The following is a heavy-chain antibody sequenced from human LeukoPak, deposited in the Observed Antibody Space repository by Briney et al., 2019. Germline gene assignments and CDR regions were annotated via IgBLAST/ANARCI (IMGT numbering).Heavy chain of an antibody. Sequence: SETLSLTCAVYGGSFSGYYWSWIRQPPGKGLEWIGEINHSGSTNYNPSLKSRVTISVGTSKNQFSLKLSSVTAADTAVYYCARGSHSYGYRPFDYWGQGTLVTVSS. CDR2: INHSGST. D-gene: IGHD5-18*01. J-gene: IGHJ4*02. CDR1: GGSFSGYY. V-gene: IGHV4-34*01. CDR3: ARGSHSYGYRPFDY.